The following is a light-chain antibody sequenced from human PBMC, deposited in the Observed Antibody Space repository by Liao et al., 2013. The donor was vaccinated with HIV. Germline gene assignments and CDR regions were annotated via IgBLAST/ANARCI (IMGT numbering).Light chain of an antibody. V-gene: IGLV3-21*04. CDR3: QVWHTGSGHPV. Sequence: SYELIQSPSVSVAPGKTATISCGGDSIGSKSVHWYQQRPGQAPVLVMSYDSDRPSGIPERFSGSNSGNTATLTINRVEVGDDADYYCQVWHTGSGHPVFGGGTKLTVL. J-gene: IGLJ3*02. CDR1: SIGSKS. CDR2: YDS.